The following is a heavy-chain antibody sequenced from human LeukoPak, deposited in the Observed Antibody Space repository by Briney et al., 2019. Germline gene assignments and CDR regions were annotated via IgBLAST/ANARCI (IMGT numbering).Heavy chain of an antibody. V-gene: IGHV3-48*01. J-gene: IGHJ4*02. D-gene: IGHD3-10*01. CDR1: GFTFSSYA. Sequence: GGSLRLSCAASGFTFSSYAMNWVRQAPGKGLEWVSYISSSSSTIYYADSVKGRFTISRDNAKNSLYLQMNSLRAEDTAVYYCAREWGVVDYWGQGTLVTVSS. CDR2: ISSSSSTI. CDR3: AREWGVVDY.